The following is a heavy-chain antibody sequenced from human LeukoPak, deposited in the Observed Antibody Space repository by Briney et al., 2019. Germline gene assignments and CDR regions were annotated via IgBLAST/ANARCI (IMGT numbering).Heavy chain of an antibody. Sequence: PSETLSLTCTVSGGSISSSSYYWGWIRQPPGKGLEWIGSIYYSGSTYYNPSLKSRVTISVDTSKNQFSLKLSSVTAADTAVYYCARGYYYGSGMGSPPNWGQGTLVTVSS. CDR1: GGSISSSSYY. J-gene: IGHJ4*02. CDR3: ARGYYYGSGMGSPPN. V-gene: IGHV4-39*07. CDR2: IYYSGST. D-gene: IGHD3-10*01.